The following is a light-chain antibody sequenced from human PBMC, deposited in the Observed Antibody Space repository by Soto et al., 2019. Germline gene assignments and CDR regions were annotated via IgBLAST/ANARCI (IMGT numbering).Light chain of an antibody. CDR1: SSNIGSNP. J-gene: IGLJ1*01. V-gene: IGLV1-44*01. CDR2: TNT. Sequence: QLVLTQPPSASGTPGQSVTISCSGGSSNIGSNPVSWYQHVPGTAPKLLIHTNTQRPLGVPVRFSGSKSGTSASLAISGLQSEDEADYYCAAWDDTFYVFGSGTKLTVL. CDR3: AAWDDTFYV.